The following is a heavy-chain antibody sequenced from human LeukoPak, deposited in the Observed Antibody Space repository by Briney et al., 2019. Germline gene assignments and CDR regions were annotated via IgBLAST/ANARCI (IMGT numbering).Heavy chain of an antibody. Sequence: GGSLRLSCAASGFTFDDYAMHWVRQAPGKGLEWVSGISWNSGSIGYADSVKGRFTISRDNAKNSLYLQMNSLRAEDTALYYCAKDIGEQWLVRHFDYWGQGTLVTVSS. CDR1: GFTFDDYA. V-gene: IGHV3-9*01. CDR2: ISWNSGSI. D-gene: IGHD6-19*01. CDR3: AKDIGEQWLVRHFDY. J-gene: IGHJ4*02.